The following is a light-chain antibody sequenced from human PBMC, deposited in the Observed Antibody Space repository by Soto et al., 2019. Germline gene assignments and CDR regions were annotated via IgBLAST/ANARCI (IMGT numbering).Light chain of an antibody. V-gene: IGLV2-14*03. Sequence: QSALTQPASVSGSPGQSITISCTGTSSDVGGYNYVSWYQHHPGKAPKRMIHDVSNRPSGVSNRFSGSKSGNTASLTISGLQPEDEADYYCSSYIPNNSTYVFGTGTKLTVL. J-gene: IGLJ1*01. CDR3: SSYIPNNSTYV. CDR1: SSDVGGYNY. CDR2: DVS.